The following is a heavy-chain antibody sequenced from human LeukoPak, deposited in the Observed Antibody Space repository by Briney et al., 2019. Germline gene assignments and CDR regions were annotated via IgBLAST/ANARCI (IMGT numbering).Heavy chain of an antibody. CDR3: ARGPVRWTPDY. CDR1: GGSINNYY. V-gene: IGHV4-59*08. J-gene: IGHJ4*02. CDR2: IYYSRST. D-gene: IGHD2-15*01. Sequence: SETLSLTCTVSGGSINNYYWNWIRQPPGEGLEWIGYIYYSRSTNYNPSLESRVTISVDTSKNQFSLQLSSVTAADTAVYYCARGPVRWTPDYWGQGTLVTVSS.